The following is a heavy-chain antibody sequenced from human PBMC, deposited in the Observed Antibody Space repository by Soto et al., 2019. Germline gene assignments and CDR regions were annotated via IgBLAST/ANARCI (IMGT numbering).Heavy chain of an antibody. CDR3: ARYRREAVAGYTLDN. D-gene: IGHD6-13*01. Sequence: PSETLSLTCTVSGGSISSNYGTWIRQPPGKGLEWIGYVYNSGSTNYNPSLKSRVTISEDTSKSQFSLKVNSMTAADTAVYYCARYRREAVAGYTLDNWGQGILGTV. J-gene: IGHJ4*02. CDR1: GGSISSNY. CDR2: VYNSGST. V-gene: IGHV4-59*01.